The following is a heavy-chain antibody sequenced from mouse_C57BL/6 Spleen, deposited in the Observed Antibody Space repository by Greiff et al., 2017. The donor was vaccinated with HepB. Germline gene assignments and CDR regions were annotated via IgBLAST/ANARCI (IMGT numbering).Heavy chain of an antibody. Sequence: QVQLKQSGTELVKPGASVKLSCKASGYTFTSYWMHWVKQRPGQGLEWIGNINPSNGGTNYNEKFKSKATLTVDKSSSTAYMQLSSLTSEDSAVYYCAREDYSNYGGFAYWGQGTLVTVSA. CDR3: AREDYSNYGGFAY. D-gene: IGHD2-5*01. J-gene: IGHJ3*01. CDR1: GYTFTSYW. V-gene: IGHV1-53*01. CDR2: INPSNGGT.